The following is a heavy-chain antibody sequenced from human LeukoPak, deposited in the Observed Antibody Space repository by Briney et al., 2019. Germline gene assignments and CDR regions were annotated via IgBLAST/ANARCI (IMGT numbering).Heavy chain of an antibody. D-gene: IGHD4-11*01. CDR2: IYYSGST. Sequence: SETLSLTCIVSGGPISSYYWSWIRQPPGKGLEWIGYIYYSGSTNYNPSLKSRVTISVDTSKNQFSLKLSSVTAADTAVYYCASYKVAMTTVTTRWFDPWGQGTLITVSS. V-gene: IGHV4-59*01. CDR1: GGPISSYY. J-gene: IGHJ5*02. CDR3: ASYKVAMTTVTTRWFDP.